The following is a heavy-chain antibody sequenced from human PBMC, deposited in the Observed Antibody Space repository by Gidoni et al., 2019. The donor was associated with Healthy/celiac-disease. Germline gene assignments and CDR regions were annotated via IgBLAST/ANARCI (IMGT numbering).Heavy chain of an antibody. D-gene: IGHD3-16*01. J-gene: IGHJ4*02. CDR3: TIPGEPVSAYYFDY. CDR2: ITPNSGNT. Sequence: QVQLVQSGAEVKKPGASVKVSCKASGYTFTSYDINWVRQATGQGLEWMGWITPNSGNTGYAQKFQGRVTMTRNTSISTAYMELSSLRSEDTAVYYCTIPGEPVSAYYFDYWGQGTLVTVSS. CDR1: GYTFTSYD. V-gene: IGHV1-8*01.